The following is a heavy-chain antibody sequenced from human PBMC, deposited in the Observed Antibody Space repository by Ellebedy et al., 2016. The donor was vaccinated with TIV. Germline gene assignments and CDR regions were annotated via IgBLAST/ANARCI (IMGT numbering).Heavy chain of an antibody. D-gene: IGHD6-13*01. CDR2: IYPGDSDT. CDR3: ARTHRGVRAAGISPID. V-gene: IGHV5-51*01. J-gene: IGHJ4*02. CDR1: GYSFTSYW. Sequence: GESLKISCKGSGYSFTSYWIGWVRQMPGKGLEWMGIIYPGDSDTRYSPSFQGHVTISADKSISTAYLQWSSLKASDTAMYYCARTHRGVRAAGISPIDWGQGTLVTVSS.